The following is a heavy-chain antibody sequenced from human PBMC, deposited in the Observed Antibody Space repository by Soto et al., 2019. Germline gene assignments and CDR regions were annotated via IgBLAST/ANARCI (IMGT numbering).Heavy chain of an antibody. D-gene: IGHD5-12*01. CDR1: GFTFNSYW. Sequence: EGQLVESGGGLVQPGESLRLSCAGSGFTFNSYWMSWVRQAPGKGLEWGAKVQQDGSEKYYVDSVKGRFTISRDNAKNSVYLQMNSLRVEDTAVYYCARGGLHRSGYEHYYYYYGSDVWGQGTTVTVAS. V-gene: IGHV3-7*03. CDR3: ARGGLHRSGYEHYYYYYGSDV. J-gene: IGHJ6*02. CDR2: VQQDGSEK.